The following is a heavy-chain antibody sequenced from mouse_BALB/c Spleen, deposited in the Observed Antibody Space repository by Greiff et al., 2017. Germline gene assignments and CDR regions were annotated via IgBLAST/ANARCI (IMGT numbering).Heavy chain of an antibody. CDR1: GYTFTDYE. CDR3: TRGYDVYAMDY. D-gene: IGHD2-2*01. CDR2: IDPETGGT. Sequence: QVQLQQSGAELVRPGASVTLSCKASGYTFTDYEMHWVKQTPVHGLEWIGAIDPETGGTAYNQKFKGKATLTADKSSSTAYMELRSLTSEDSAVYYCTRGYDVYAMDYWGQGTSVTVSS. J-gene: IGHJ4*01. V-gene: IGHV1-15*01.